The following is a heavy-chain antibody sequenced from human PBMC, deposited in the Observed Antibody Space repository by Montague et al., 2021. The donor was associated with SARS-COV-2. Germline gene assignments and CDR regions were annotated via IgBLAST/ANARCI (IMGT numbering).Heavy chain of an antibody. CDR3: AGKSITMVQGVIMGAFDI. CDR2: IYYSGST. CDR1: GGSISSYY. J-gene: IGHJ3*02. V-gene: IGHV4-59*12. Sequence: SETLSLTCTVSGGSISSYYWSWIRQPPGKGLEWIGSIYYSGSTYYNPSLKSRVTISVDTSKNQFSLKLSSVTAADTAVYYCAGKSITMVQGVIMGAFDIWGQGTMVTVSS. D-gene: IGHD3-10*01.